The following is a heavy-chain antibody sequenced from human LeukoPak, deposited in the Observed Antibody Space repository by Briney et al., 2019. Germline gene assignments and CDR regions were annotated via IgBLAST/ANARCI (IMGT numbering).Heavy chain of an antibody. CDR2: INTNTGNP. Sequence: GASVKVSCKASGYTFTSYAMNWVRQAPGQGLEWMGWINTNTGNPTYAQGFTGRFVFSLDTSVSTAYLQISSLKAEDTAVYYCARTLYDSRTPFFDYWGQGTLVTVSS. V-gene: IGHV7-4-1*02. J-gene: IGHJ4*02. D-gene: IGHD3-22*01. CDR1: GYTFTSYA. CDR3: ARTLYDSRTPFFDY.